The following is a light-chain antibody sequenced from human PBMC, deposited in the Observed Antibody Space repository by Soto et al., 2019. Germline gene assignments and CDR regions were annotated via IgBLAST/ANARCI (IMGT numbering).Light chain of an antibody. CDR3: QQRSTWPLT. Sequence: EIVMTQSPATLSVSPGERATLSCRASQSVSSYLAWYQQKPGQAPRLLIYDASNGATGIPARFSGSGSGTDFTLTISSLEPEDSAVYYCQQRSTWPLTFGGGTKVEIK. V-gene: IGKV3-11*01. CDR2: DAS. J-gene: IGKJ4*01. CDR1: QSVSSY.